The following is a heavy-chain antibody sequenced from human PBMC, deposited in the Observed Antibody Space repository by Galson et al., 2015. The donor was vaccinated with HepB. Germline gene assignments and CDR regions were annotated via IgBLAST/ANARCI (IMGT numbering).Heavy chain of an antibody. J-gene: IGHJ6*02. CDR2: INHSGST. CDR3: TRRRMVRGITKSNFYYYGMDV. V-gene: IGHV4-34*01. D-gene: IGHD3-10*01. CDR1: GGSFNDHY. Sequence: ETLSLTCAVYGGSFNDHYWTWIRQPPGKGLEWIGEINHSGSTNYNPSLKSRVSILVDKSKNQFSLNLRSVTAADTAMYYCTRRRMVRGITKSNFYYYGMDVWGQATTVTVSS.